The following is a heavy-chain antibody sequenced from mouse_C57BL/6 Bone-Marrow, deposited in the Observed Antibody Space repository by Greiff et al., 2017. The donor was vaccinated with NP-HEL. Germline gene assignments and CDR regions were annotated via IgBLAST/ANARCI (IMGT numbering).Heavy chain of an antibody. CDR2: IDPSDSYT. D-gene: IGHD3-3*01. CDR3: ASKGTAY. J-gene: IGHJ2*01. Sequence: QVQLQQPGAELVKPGASVKLSCKASGYTFTSYWMQWVKQRPGQGLEWIGEIDPSDSYTNYNQKFKGKATLTVDTSSSTAYMQLSSLTSEDSAVYYCASKGTAYWGQGTTLTVSS. V-gene: IGHV1-50*01. CDR1: GYTFTSYW.